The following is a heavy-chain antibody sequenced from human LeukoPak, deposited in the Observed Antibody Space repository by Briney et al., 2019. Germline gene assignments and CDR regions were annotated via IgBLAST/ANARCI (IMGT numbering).Heavy chain of an antibody. CDR2: IKSETDGGTA. CDR1: GFAFPYAW. J-gene: IGHJ4*02. CDR3: TTGQASATHDGY. V-gene: IGHV3-15*01. D-gene: IGHD3-10*01. Sequence: KAGGSLRLSCTASGFAFPYAWMTWVRQVQGKGLEWVGHIKSETDGGTADYTAPVKGRFTISRDDSPNTLYLQMNGLKNEDTAVYYCTTGQASATHDGYWGQGTLVTVSS.